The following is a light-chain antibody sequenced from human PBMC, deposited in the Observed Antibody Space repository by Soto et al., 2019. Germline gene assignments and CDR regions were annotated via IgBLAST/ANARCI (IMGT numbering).Light chain of an antibody. V-gene: IGKV2-28*01. J-gene: IGKJ1*01. CDR3: MQSQQSPPT. CDR2: FGS. CDR1: QSLLQSNGYNY. Sequence: DIVMTQSPLSLPVTPGEPASISCSSSQSLLQSNGYNYLDWYLQKPGQSPQLLIYFGSYRASGVPDRFSGSGSGTDCTLKIRRVEAEDGGVYYCMQSQQSPPTFGQGTKVEI.